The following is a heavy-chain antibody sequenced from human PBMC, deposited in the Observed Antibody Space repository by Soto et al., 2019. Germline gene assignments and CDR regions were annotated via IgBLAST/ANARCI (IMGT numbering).Heavy chain of an antibody. V-gene: IGHV4-30-4*01. CDR1: GGSISSGDYY. CDR2: IYYSGST. Sequence: SETLSLTCTVSGGSISSGDYYWSWIRQPPGRGLEWIGYIYYSGSTYYNPSLKSRVTISVDTSKNQFSLKLSSVTAADTAVYYGARVVRGRGGHFDYWGQGTLVPVSS. D-gene: IGHD3-10*01. J-gene: IGHJ4*02. CDR3: ARVVRGRGGHFDY.